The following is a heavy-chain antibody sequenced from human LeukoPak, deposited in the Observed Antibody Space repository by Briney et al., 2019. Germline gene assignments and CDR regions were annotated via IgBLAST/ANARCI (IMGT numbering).Heavy chain of an antibody. Sequence: PGASLRLSCAASGFTFSNYAMSWVRQAPGKGLEGLSAITGSAVSTFYADPVKGRFTISTDNSKNILYLQMNSLRAEDTAIYYCAKWGDYDILAGYYDADYWGQGTLVTVSS. CDR3: AKWGDYDILAGYYDADY. J-gene: IGHJ4*02. D-gene: IGHD3-9*01. CDR1: GFTFSNYA. V-gene: IGHV3-23*01. CDR2: ITGSAVST.